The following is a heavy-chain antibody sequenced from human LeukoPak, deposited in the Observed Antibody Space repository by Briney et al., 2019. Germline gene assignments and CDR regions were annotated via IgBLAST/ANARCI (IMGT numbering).Heavy chain of an antibody. Sequence: PSETLSLTCAVYGGSFSGYYWSWIRQPPRKGLEWIGEINHSGSTNYNPSLRSRVTVSVHTSKNQLSLKLSSVTAADTAVYYCARQWLVSPLFDYWGQGTLVTVSS. V-gene: IGHV4-34*01. CDR2: INHSGST. J-gene: IGHJ4*02. CDR1: GGSFSGYY. CDR3: ARQWLVSPLFDY. D-gene: IGHD6-19*01.